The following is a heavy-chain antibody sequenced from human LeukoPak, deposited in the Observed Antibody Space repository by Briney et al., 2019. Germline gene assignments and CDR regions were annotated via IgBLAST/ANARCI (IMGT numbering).Heavy chain of an antibody. CDR2: ISGSGGST. V-gene: IGHV3-23*01. CDR1: GFTFSSYA. CDR3: AKFKGSGVVIKEIDY. D-gene: IGHD3-3*01. J-gene: IGHJ4*02. Sequence: QSGGSLRLSCAASGFTFSSYAMSWVRQAPGKGLEWVSAISGSGGSTYYADSVKGRFTISRDNSKNTLYLQMNSLRAEDTAVYYCAKFKGSGVVIKEIDYWGQGTLVTVSS.